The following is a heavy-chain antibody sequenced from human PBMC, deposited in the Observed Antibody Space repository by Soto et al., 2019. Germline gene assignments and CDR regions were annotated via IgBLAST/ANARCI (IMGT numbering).Heavy chain of an antibody. CDR3: ARGTVVARQHLDY. Sequence: QVQLVESGGGVVQPGKSLRPSCAASGFTFSSYAMHWARQAPGKGLEWVTVISIRGGDEYYAESVRGRFTIPRDDSKNTLYLQMDSLRVEDTAVYYCARGTVVARQHLDYWGQGTLVTVSS. J-gene: IGHJ4*02. CDR1: GFTFSSYA. D-gene: IGHD6-13*01. CDR2: ISIRGGDE. V-gene: IGHV3-30*03.